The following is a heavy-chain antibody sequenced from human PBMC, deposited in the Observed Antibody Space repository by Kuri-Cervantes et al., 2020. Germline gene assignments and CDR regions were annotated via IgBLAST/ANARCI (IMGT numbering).Heavy chain of an antibody. Sequence: ASVKVSCKVSGYTLTELSMHWVRQAPGKGLEWMGGFDPEDGETIYAQKFQGRVTTTEDTSTDTAYMELSSLRSEDTAVYYCATSLAVAGYDAFDIWGQGTMVTVSS. CDR3: ATSLAVAGYDAFDI. CDR1: GYTLTELS. J-gene: IGHJ3*02. V-gene: IGHV1-24*01. D-gene: IGHD6-19*01. CDR2: FDPEDGET.